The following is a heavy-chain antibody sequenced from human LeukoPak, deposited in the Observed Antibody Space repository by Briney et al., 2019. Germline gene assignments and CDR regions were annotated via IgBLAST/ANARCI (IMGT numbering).Heavy chain of an antibody. J-gene: IGHJ4*02. CDR2: INPNSGST. D-gene: IGHD3-3*01. V-gene: IGHV1-2*02. Sequence: GASVKVSCKASGYTFTGYYMHWVRQAPGQGLEWMGWINPNSGSTNYAQKFQGRVTMTRDTFISTAYMELSRLRSDDTAVYYCARRGAQDYDFWSGYTPFDYWGQGTLVTVSS. CDR1: GYTFTGYY. CDR3: ARRGAQDYDFWSGYTPFDY.